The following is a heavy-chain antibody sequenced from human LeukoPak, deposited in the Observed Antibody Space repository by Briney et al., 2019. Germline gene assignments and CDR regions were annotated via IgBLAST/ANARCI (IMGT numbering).Heavy chain of an antibody. J-gene: IGHJ6*02. D-gene: IGHD3-3*01. V-gene: IGHV3-64D*09. CDR2: ISSNGGST. Sequence: GGSLRLSCSASGFTFSSYAMHWVRQAPGKGLEYVSAISSNGGSTYYADSVKGRFTISRDNSKNTLYLQMSSLRAEDTAVYYCVSRSVLRVLEWLLEPSYYYYGMDVWGQGTTVTVSS. CDR1: GFTFSSYA. CDR3: VSRSVLRVLEWLLEPSYYYYGMDV.